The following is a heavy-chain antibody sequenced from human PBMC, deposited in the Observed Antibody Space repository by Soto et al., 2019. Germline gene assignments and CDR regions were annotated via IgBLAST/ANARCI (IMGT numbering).Heavy chain of an antibody. J-gene: IGHJ4*02. CDR2: IYPSDSDT. V-gene: IGHV5-51*01. D-gene: IGHD6-19*01. Sequence: GESLKISCKGSGYNFAGYWIAWVRQMPGKGLELMGIIYPSDSDTRYRPSFQGQVTISADKSISSAYLQWSSLRASDTAMYYCERGAVSTRNFDYWGQGPPVTVSS. CDR1: GYNFAGYW. CDR3: ERGAVSTRNFDY.